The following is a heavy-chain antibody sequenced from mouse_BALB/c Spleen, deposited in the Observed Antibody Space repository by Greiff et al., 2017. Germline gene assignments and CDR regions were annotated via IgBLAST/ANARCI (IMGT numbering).Heavy chain of an antibody. J-gene: IGHJ3*01. D-gene: IGHD1-2*01. CDR1: GFSLSTSGMG. V-gene: IGHV8-12*01. CDR2: IYWDDDK. CDR3: ARTRGHYYGYLAWFAY. Sequence: QVTLKVSGPGILQPSQTLSLTCSFSGFSLSTSGMGVSWIRQPSGKGLEWLAHIYWDDDKRYNPSLKSRLTISKDTSRNQVFLKITSVDTADTATYYCARTRGHYYGYLAWFAYWGQGTLVTVSA.